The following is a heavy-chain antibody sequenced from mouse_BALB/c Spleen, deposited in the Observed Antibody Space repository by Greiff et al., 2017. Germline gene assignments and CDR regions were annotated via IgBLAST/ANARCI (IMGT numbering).Heavy chain of an antibody. CDR2: INPSTGYT. J-gene: IGHJ3*01. V-gene: IGHV1-7*01. CDR1: GYTFTSYW. CDR3: ARRKFITTAPFAY. D-gene: IGHD1-2*01. Sequence: QVQLQQSGAELAKPGASVKMSCKASGYTFTSYWMHWVKQRPGQGLEWIGYINPSTGYTEYNQKFKDKATLTADKSSSTAYMQLSSLTSEDSAVYYCARRKFITTAPFAYWGQGTLVTVSA.